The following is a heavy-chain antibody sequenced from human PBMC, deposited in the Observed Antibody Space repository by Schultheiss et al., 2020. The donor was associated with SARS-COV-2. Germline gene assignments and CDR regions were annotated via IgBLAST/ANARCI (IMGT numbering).Heavy chain of an antibody. V-gene: IGHV3-49*03. CDR2: IRSKAYGGTK. CDR3: ARALRNSGPGY. CDR1: GFTFGDYA. J-gene: IGHJ4*02. Sequence: GGSLRLSCTASGFTFGDYALSWFRQAPGKGLEWVAFIRSKAYGGTKEYAASVKGRFTISRDDSKSIAYLQMNSLQTEDTAVYYCARALRNSGPGYWGQGIMVTVSS. D-gene: IGHD6-19*01.